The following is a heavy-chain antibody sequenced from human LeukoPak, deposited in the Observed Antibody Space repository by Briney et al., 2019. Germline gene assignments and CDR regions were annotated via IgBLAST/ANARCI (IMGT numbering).Heavy chain of an antibody. CDR2: ISGGGGST. V-gene: IGHV3-23*01. J-gene: IGHJ4*02. D-gene: IGHD6-13*01. Sequence: GGSLRLSCAASGFTFSSYAMSWVRQAPGKGLEWVSGISGGGGSTYYADSVKGRFTISRDDSKNTLYLQMNSLRAEDTAVYYCANYSGSSRWFDYWGQGTLVTVSS. CDR3: ANYSGSSRWFDY. CDR1: GFTFSSYA.